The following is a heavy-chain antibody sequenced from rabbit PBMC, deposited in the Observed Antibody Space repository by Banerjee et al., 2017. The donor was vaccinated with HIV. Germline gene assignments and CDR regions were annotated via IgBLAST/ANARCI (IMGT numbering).Heavy chain of an antibody. J-gene: IGHJ4*01. Sequence: QSLEESGGDLVKPGASLTLTCIASGVSFSGDSYMCWVRQAPGKGLESIACIYGGSGGSTWYASWAKGRFTISKTSSTTVTLQLTSLTAADTATYFCARGSAAMTMVITGFYFALWGQGTLVTVS. CDR1: GVSFSGDSY. V-gene: IGHV1S40*01. CDR3: ARGSAAMTMVITGFYFAL. D-gene: IGHD2-1*01. CDR2: IYGGSGGST.